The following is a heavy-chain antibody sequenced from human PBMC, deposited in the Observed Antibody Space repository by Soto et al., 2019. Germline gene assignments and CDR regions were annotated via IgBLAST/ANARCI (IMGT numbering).Heavy chain of an antibody. V-gene: IGHV1-69*06. D-gene: IGHD4-17*01. CDR2: IIPIFGTA. J-gene: IGHJ6*02. CDR3: ARFDYGPLYGMDV. CDR1: GGTLSSYA. Sequence: SVKVSCTASGGTLSSYAISWWRQAPGQGLEWMGGIIPIFGTANYAQKFQGRVTITADKSTSTAYMELSSLRSEDTAVYYCARFDYGPLYGMDVWGQGTTVTVSS.